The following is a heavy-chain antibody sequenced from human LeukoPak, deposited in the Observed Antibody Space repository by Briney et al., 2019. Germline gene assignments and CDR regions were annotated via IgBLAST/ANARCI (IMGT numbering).Heavy chain of an antibody. CDR1: GFTFSSYS. CDR3: ARAALEWLSLDY. Sequence: GGSLRLSCAASGFTFSSYSMNWVRQAPGKGLEWVSSISSSSSYIYYADSVKGRFTIPRDNAKNSLYLQMNSLRAKDTAVYYCARAALEWLSLDYWGQGTLVTVSS. D-gene: IGHD3-3*01. J-gene: IGHJ4*02. CDR2: ISSSSSYI. V-gene: IGHV3-21*01.